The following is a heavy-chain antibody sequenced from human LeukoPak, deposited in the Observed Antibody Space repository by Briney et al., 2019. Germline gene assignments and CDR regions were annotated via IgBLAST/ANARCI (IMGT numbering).Heavy chain of an antibody. Sequence: ASVKVSCKASGGTFSSYAISWVRQAPGQGLEWMGGIIPIFGTANYAQKFQGRVTITTDESTSTAYMELSSLRSEDTAVYYCARSVRYCSGTSCSVSWDYWGQGTLVTVSS. CDR3: ARSVRYCSGTSCSVSWDY. J-gene: IGHJ4*02. CDR1: GGTFSSYA. D-gene: IGHD2-2*01. V-gene: IGHV1-69*05. CDR2: IIPIFGTA.